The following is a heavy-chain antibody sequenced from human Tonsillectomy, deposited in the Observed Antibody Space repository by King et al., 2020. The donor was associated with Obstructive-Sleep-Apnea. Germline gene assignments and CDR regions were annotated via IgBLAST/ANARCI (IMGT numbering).Heavy chain of an antibody. CDR2: INNDGSIT. CDR3: ARDRDYYDSSGYYYSEGFDY. D-gene: IGHD3-22*01. J-gene: IGHJ4*02. V-gene: IGHV3-74*01. Sequence: VQLVESGGGFVQPGGSLRLSCAVSVFIFSSYWMHWVRQVSGKGLVLVSRINNDGSITSSAYSVKGRFTISRDHAKSPLFRQMDSLRAEDTAVFYCARDRDYYDSSGYYYSEGFDYWGQGTLVTVSS. CDR1: VFIFSSYW.